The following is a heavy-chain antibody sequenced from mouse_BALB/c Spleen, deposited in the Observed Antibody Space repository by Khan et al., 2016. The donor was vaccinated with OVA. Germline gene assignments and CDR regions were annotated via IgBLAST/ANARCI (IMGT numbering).Heavy chain of an antibody. Sequence: QIQLVQSGPELKKPGETVKISCKASGYTFTNYGMNWVKQAPGKALKWMGWINTYTGEPTYADDFKGRFAFSLETSASNAYLQSNNLKNEDTATXFCARVGNYWYFDVWGAGTTVTVSS. D-gene: IGHD2-1*01. CDR2: INTYTGEP. V-gene: IGHV9-3-1*01. J-gene: IGHJ1*01. CDR1: GYTFTNYG. CDR3: ARVGNYWYFDV.